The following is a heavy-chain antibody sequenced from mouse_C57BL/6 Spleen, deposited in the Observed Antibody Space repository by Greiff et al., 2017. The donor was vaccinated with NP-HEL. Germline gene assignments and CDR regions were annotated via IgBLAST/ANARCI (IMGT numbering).Heavy chain of an antibody. J-gene: IGHJ3*01. V-gene: IGHV1-54*01. Sequence: VQLQQSGAELVRPGTSVKVSCKASGYAFTNYLIEWVKQRPGQGLEWIGVINPGSGGTNYNEKFKGKATLTADKSSSTAYMQRSSLTSEDSAVYLCARSWDSWFAYWGQGTRVTVSA. CDR2: INPGSGGT. D-gene: IGHD4-1*01. CDR1: GYAFTNYL. CDR3: ARSWDSWFAY.